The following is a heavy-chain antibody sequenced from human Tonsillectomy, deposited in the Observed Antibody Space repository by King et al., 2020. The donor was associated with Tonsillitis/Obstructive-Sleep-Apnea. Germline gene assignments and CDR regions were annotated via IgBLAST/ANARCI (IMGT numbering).Heavy chain of an antibody. V-gene: IGHV4-39*01. Sequence: QLQESGPGLVKPSETLSLTCTVSGGSISSSSYYWGWIRQPPGKGLEWIGSIYYSGSTYYNPSLKSRVTISVDTSKNQFSLKLSSVTAADTAVYYCAGMDRRYSSSPFDYWGQGTLVTVSS. CDR1: GGSISSSSYY. CDR3: AGMDRRYSSSPFDY. J-gene: IGHJ4*02. CDR2: IYYSGST. D-gene: IGHD6-6*01.